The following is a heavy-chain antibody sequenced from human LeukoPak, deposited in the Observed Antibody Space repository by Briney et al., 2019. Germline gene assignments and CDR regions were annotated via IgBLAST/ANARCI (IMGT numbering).Heavy chain of an antibody. J-gene: IGHJ5*02. CDR1: GYIFTDYY. CDR3: ARDKLGYCSSTSCPRYNWFDP. Sequence: RASVKVSCKASGYIFTDYYMHWLRQAPGQGLEWVGVFNPSGGSTSYAQKFQGRVTMTRDTSTSTVYMELSSLRSEDTAVYYCARDKLGYCSSTSCPRYNWFDPWGQGTLVTVSS. D-gene: IGHD2-2*01. V-gene: IGHV1-46*01. CDR2: FNPSGGST.